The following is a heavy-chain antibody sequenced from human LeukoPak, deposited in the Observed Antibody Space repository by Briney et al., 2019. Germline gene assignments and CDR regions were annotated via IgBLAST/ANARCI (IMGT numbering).Heavy chain of an antibody. D-gene: IGHD3-3*01. Sequence: PSETPSLTCAVYGGSFSGYYWSWIRQPPGKGLAWIGEINHSGSTNYNPSLKSRVTISVDTSKNQFSLRLSSVTAADTAVYYCARGCRDFWSGYYDYWGQGTLVTVSS. V-gene: IGHV4-34*01. CDR2: INHSGST. J-gene: IGHJ4*02. CDR1: GGSFSGYY. CDR3: ARGCRDFWSGYYDY.